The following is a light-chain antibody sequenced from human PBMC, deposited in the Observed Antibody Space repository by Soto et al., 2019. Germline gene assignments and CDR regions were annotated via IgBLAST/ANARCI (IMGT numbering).Light chain of an antibody. CDR1: QGISSW. CDR3: QQLNSFPLT. J-gene: IGKJ5*01. CDR2: AAS. Sequence: DIQMTQSPSSVSASVGDRVTITCRASQGISSWLAWYQRKPGRAPKLLIYAASRLQAGVPLRFSGSGSGTDFTLTISDLQPEDFATYYCQQLNSFPLTFGQGTRREIK. V-gene: IGKV1D-12*01.